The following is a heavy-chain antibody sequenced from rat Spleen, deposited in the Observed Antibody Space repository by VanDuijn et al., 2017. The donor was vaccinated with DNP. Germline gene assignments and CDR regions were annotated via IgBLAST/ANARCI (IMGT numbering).Heavy chain of an antibody. D-gene: IGHD1-11*01. CDR1: GFTFGDYY. Sequence: EVQVVESGGGLVQPGGSLKLSCAASGFTFGDYYMSWVRQAPKKGLEWVATIIYDGSSTYYRDSVRGRFTISRDNAKSTLYLQMDSLRSEDTATYYCATHTNYGGYSSYAMDAWGQGTLVTVSS. CDR2: IIYDGSST. V-gene: IGHV5S10*01. CDR3: ATHTNYGGYSSYAMDA. J-gene: IGHJ4*01.